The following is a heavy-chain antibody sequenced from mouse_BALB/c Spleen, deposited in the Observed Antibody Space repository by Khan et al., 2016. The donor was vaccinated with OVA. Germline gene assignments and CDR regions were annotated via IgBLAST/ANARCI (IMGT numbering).Heavy chain of an antibody. CDR3: ARSSTTSKGDYYAMDY. CDR1: GFTFSSYG. Sequence: EVELVESGGDLVKPRGSLKLSCAASGFTFSSYGMSWVRQTPDKRLEWVATISSGGHYTYFPDSVRGRFTISRDNAKNTLYLQMSSLKSEDTAMYYCARSSTTSKGDYYAMDYWGQGTSVTVSS. D-gene: IGHD1-2*01. CDR2: ISSGGHYT. J-gene: IGHJ4*01. V-gene: IGHV5-6*01.